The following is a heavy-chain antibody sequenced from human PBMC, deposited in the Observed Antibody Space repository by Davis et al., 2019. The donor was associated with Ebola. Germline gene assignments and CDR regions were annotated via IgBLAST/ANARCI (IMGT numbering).Heavy chain of an antibody. CDR3: AKDDGPRRLADP. V-gene: IGHV3-30*02. J-gene: IGHJ5*02. CDR1: GFTFSSYW. D-gene: IGHD5-24*01. Sequence: PGGSLRLSCAASGFTFSSYWMSWVRQAPGKGLEWVAFIQSDGSNKYYADSVKGRFTISRDNSKNTVYLQLNILRPEDTAVYNCAKDDGPRRLADPWGQGTLVTVSS. CDR2: IQSDGSNK.